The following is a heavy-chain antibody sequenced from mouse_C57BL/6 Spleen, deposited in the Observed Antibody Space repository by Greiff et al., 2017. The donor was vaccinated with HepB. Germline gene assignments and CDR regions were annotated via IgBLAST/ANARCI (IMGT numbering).Heavy chain of an antibody. V-gene: IGHV5-17*01. CDR2: ISSGSSTI. Sequence: EVKLVESGGGLVKPGGSLKLSCAASGFTFSDYGMHWVRQAPEKGLEWVAYISSGSSTIYYADTVKGRFTISRDNANNTLFLQMTSLRSEDTAMYYCARVVTTTTFAYWGQGTLVTVSA. J-gene: IGHJ3*01. CDR3: ARVVTTTTFAY. CDR1: GFTFSDYG. D-gene: IGHD2-2*01.